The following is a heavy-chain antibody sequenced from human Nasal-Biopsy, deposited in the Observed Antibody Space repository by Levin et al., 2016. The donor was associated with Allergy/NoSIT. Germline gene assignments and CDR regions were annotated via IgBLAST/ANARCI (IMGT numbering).Heavy chain of an antibody. V-gene: IGHV4-59*08. Sequence: PGGSLRLSCTVSGDSISSYYWTWIRQPPGKRLEWIGYGDYSGSTKYNPSLKSRATISVDVSKNQFSLKLNSVTAADTAVYYCARRSPFCGADCYIDSWGQGSRGHRLL. CDR1: GDSISSYY. J-gene: IGHJ4*02. CDR2: GDYSGST. CDR3: ARRSPFCGADCYIDS. D-gene: IGHD2-21*02.